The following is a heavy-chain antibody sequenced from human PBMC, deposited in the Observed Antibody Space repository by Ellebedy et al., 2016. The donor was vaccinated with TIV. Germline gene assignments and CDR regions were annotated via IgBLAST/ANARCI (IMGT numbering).Heavy chain of an antibody. CDR3: ARHRDTAIDY. Sequence: GESLKISXKGSGYNFTNYWIGWVRQMPGKGLESMGIIYPGDSDTRYSPSSQGQVTISADKSTSTAYLQWSSLKASDTAMYYCARHRDTAIDYWGQGTLVTVSS. CDR1: GYNFTNYW. J-gene: IGHJ4*02. CDR2: IYPGDSDT. D-gene: IGHD5-18*01. V-gene: IGHV5-51*01.